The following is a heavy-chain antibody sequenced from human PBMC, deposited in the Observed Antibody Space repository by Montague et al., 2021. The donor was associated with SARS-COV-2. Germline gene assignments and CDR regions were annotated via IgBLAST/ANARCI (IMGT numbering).Heavy chain of an antibody. J-gene: IGHJ5*02. CDR3: ARLKVAPNGGWNWFDP. Sequence: SETLFLTCVVYGGSFSGYYWSWIRQPPGKGLEWIGEINHSGSTNYSPSLKSRVTISIDRSKNQFSLNLDSVTAADTAVYYCARLKVAPNGGWNWFDPWGQGILVTVSS. CDR2: INHSGST. V-gene: IGHV4-34*01. CDR1: GGSFSGYY. D-gene: IGHD6-19*01.